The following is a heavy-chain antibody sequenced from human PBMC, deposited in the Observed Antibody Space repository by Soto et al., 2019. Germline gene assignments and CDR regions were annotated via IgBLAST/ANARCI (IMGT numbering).Heavy chain of an antibody. D-gene: IGHD1-20*01. CDR2: MIPNSGIP. CDR3: VRSLRITGTQFTSLAFDI. CDR1: GGTFSSYT. Sequence: GASVKDTCSAYGGTFSSYTSIWWRLHPGQGREWMGWMIPNSGIPGYAQKFQGRVTMTRNTSISTAYMELSSLRSEDTAVYYCVRSLRITGTQFTSLAFDIWGQGIMVTVSS. V-gene: IGHV1-8*02. J-gene: IGHJ3*02.